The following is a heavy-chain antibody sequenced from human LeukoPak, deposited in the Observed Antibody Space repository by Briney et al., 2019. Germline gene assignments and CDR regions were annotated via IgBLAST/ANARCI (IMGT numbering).Heavy chain of an antibody. CDR2: IIPIFGTA. V-gene: IGHV1-69*05. D-gene: IGHD6-19*01. J-gene: IGHJ4*02. CDR3: ARDLENSSGWDLDY. Sequence: SVKVSCKASGGTFSSYAISWVRQAPGQGHEWMGRIIPIFGTANYAQKFQGRVTITTDESTSTAYMELRSLRSDDSAVYYCARDLENSSGWDLDYWGQGTLVTVSS. CDR1: GGTFSSYA.